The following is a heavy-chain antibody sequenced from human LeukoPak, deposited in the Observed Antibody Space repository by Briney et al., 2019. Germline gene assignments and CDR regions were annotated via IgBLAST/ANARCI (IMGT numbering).Heavy chain of an antibody. V-gene: IGHV4-34*01. Sequence: SETLSLTCAVYGGSFSGYYWSWIRQPPGKGLEWIGEINHSGSTNYNPSLKCRVTISVDTSKNQFSLKLSSVTAADTAVYYCARGSIIVATIEFDYWGQGTLVTVSS. CDR2: INHSGST. CDR1: GGSFSGYY. J-gene: IGHJ4*02. D-gene: IGHD5-12*01. CDR3: ARGSIIVATIEFDY.